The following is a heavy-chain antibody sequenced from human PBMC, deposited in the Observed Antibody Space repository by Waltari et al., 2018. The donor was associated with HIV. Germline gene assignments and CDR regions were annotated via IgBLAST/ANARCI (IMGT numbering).Heavy chain of an antibody. V-gene: IGHV3-21*01. CDR3: ARAGDCSSTSCYGWFDP. CDR1: GFTFSSYS. CDR2: ISSSSSYI. D-gene: IGHD2-2*01. Sequence: EVQLVESGGGLVKPGGSLRLSCAASGFTFSSYSMNWVRQAPGKGLEWVSSISSSSSYIYYADSVKGRFTISRDNAKNSLYLQMNSLRAEDTAVYYCARAGDCSSTSCYGWFDPWGQGTLVTVSS. J-gene: IGHJ5*02.